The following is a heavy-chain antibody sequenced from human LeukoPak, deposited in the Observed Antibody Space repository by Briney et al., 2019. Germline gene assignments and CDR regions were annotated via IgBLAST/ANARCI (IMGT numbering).Heavy chain of an antibody. V-gene: IGHV3-15*01. Sequence: GGSLRLSCAASGFTFSSYSMNWVRQAPGKGLEWVGRIKSKTEGGTTDYAAPVKGRFTISRDDSKNTLYLQMNSLKTEDTAVYYCTTDEWSWGQGTLVTVSS. CDR3: TTDEWS. D-gene: IGHD3-3*01. J-gene: IGHJ4*02. CDR1: GFTFSSYS. CDR2: IKSKTEGGTT.